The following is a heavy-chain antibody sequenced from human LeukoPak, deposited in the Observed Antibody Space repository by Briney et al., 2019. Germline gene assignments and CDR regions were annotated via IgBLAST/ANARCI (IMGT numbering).Heavy chain of an antibody. V-gene: IGHV5-51*01. CDR3: ARHEETFGGVIALDY. Sequence: GESLKISCKGSGYSFTNYWIGWVRQMPGKGLEWMGIIYPGDSDTRYSPSFQGQVTISADKSISTAYLQWSSLKASDTAMYYCARHEETFGGVIALDYWGQGTLVTVSS. CDR2: IYPGDSDT. CDR1: GYSFTNYW. J-gene: IGHJ4*02. D-gene: IGHD3-16*02.